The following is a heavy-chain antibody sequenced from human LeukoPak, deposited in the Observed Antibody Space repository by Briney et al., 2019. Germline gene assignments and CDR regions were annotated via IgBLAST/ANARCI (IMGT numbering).Heavy chain of an antibody. Sequence: ASVKVSCKASGYTFTGYYMHWVRQAPGQGLEWMGWINPNSGGTNYAQKFQGRVTMTEDTSTETAYMELSSLRSEDTAVYYCATGRYCSRTTCFVRGTFDIWGQGTMVTVSS. CDR3: ATGRYCSRTTCFVRGTFDI. J-gene: IGHJ3*02. V-gene: IGHV1-2*02. CDR2: INPNSGGT. CDR1: GYTFTGYY. D-gene: IGHD2-2*01.